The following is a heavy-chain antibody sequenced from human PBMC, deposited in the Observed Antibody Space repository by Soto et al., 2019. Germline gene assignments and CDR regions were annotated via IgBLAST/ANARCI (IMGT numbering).Heavy chain of an antibody. CDR2: IYHSGST. CDR3: ARDYLGDYYDSSGYNWFDP. J-gene: IGHJ5*02. Sequence: LSLTCAVSGYSISSGYYWGWIRQPPGKGLEWIGSIYHSGSTYYNPSLKSRVTISVDTSKNQFSLKLSSVTAADTAVYYCARDYLGDYYDSSGYNWFDPWGQGTLVTVSS. V-gene: IGHV4-38-2*02. CDR1: GYSISSGYY. D-gene: IGHD3-22*01.